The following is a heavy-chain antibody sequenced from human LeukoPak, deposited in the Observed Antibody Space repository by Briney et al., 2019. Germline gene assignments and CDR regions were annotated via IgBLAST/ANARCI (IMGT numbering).Heavy chain of an antibody. CDR1: GGSISSYY. Sequence: SETLSLTCTVSGGSISSYYWSWIRQPPGKGLEWIGYIHYSGGITYYNPSLKSRVTISVDTSKNQFSLKLSSVTAADTAVYYCARYSSSWPSFDYWGQGTLVTVSS. CDR2: IHYSGGIT. J-gene: IGHJ4*02. V-gene: IGHV4-59*08. D-gene: IGHD6-13*01. CDR3: ARYSSSWPSFDY.